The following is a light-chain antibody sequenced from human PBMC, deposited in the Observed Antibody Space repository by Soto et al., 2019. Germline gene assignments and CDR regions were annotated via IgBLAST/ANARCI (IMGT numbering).Light chain of an antibody. CDR3: SSYASSSTVV. CDR2: DVX. Sequence: QSALTQPASVSGSPGQSITISCTGTSSDVGGYNYVSWYQQHPGKAPKXMIXDVXXRXXXXXNRFSGSKSGNTXXXTIXGXXXXXXXXXYCSSYASSSTVVFGGGTKLTVL. CDR1: SSDVGGYNY. V-gene: IGLV2-14*01. J-gene: IGLJ2*01.